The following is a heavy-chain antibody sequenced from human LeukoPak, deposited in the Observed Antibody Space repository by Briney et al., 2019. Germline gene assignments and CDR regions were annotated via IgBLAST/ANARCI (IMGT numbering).Heavy chain of an antibody. V-gene: IGHV3-53*01. CDR2: IYSGGRT. J-gene: IGHJ4*02. CDR3: LSGTSV. CDR1: GLTVGNNY. Sequence: GGSLRLSCAASGLTVGNNYMNCLRQAPGKGLEWISLIYSGGRTHYADSVKGRFTISRDTAKNSLYLQMNSLRAEDTAVYYCLSGTSVWGQGALVTVSS.